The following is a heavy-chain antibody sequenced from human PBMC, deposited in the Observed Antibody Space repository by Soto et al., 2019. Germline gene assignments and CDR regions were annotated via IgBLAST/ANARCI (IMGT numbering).Heavy chain of an antibody. Sequence: RGSLLLSCASSVFTFTNFGMTWVRQAPGKGLEWVSGLSDNGGNTYYVDSVKGRFTISRDNSKNTVFLQMKGLSADDTAVYYCAKASGGYYYDGSAYSDSWGQGTLVTVSS. CDR3: AKASGGYYYDGSAYSDS. CDR1: VFTFTNFG. V-gene: IGHV3-23*01. D-gene: IGHD3-22*01. CDR2: LSDNGGNT. J-gene: IGHJ4*02.